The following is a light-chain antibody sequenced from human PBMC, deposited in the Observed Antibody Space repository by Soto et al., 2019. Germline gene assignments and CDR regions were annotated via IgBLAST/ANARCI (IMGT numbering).Light chain of an antibody. CDR2: DAS. CDR3: QQRANWPIT. Sequence: DIVMTQSPSTLSVSLGERATLSCRASQSVRSSLAWYQQKPGQAPSLLIYDASNRATGIPARFSGSASGADFTLTISSLEPEDFAVYYCQQRANWPITFGQGTRLEI. J-gene: IGKJ5*01. V-gene: IGKV3-11*01. CDR1: QSVRSS.